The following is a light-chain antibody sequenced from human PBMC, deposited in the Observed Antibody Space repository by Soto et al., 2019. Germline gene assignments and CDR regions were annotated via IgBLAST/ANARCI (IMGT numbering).Light chain of an antibody. Sequence: DIVMTQSPDSLAVSLGERATINCKSSQSVLYSSNNKNYLAWYQQKPGQPPKLIIYWASTRESGVPNRYSGSGSGTDVTLTIRSLQAEDVAVYYCQQYYSTPLTFGGGTKVEIK. CDR2: WAS. J-gene: IGKJ4*01. CDR3: QQYYSTPLT. CDR1: QSVLYSSNNKNY. V-gene: IGKV4-1*01.